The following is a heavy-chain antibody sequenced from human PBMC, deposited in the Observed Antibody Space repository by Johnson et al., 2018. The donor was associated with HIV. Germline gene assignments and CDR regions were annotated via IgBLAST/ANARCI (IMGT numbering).Heavy chain of an antibody. V-gene: IGHV3-9*01. J-gene: IGHJ3*02. CDR1: GFTFDDYA. CDR3: ARDTYTHRTTVTESAFDI. D-gene: IGHD4-11*01. Sequence: VQLVESGGGLVQPGRSLRLSCVASGFTFDDYAMHWVRQAPGKGLEWVSGISWNSGSIAYADSVKGRFTISRDNAKKSLYLQMNSLRPEDSALYYCARDTYTHRTTVTESAFDIWGQGTMVTVSS. CDR2: ISWNSGSI.